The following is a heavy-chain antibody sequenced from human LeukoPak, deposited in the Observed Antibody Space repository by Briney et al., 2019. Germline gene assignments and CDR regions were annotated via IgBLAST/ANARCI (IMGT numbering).Heavy chain of an antibody. CDR2: TYSRSKWFN. D-gene: IGHD1-26*01. V-gene: IGHV6-1*01. CDR1: GDSVSSKSAS. J-gene: IGHJ4*02. Sequence: SQTLSLTCAISGDSVSSKSASWNWIRQSPSSGLEWLGRTYSRSKWFNDYAVSVKSRITINPDTSKNQFSLHLTSVTPDDTAVYYCARGTGSLAYWGQGTLVTVSS. CDR3: ARGTGSLAY.